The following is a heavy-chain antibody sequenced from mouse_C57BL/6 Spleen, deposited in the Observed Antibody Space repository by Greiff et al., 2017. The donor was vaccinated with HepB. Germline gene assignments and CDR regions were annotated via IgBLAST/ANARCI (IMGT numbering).Heavy chain of an antibody. CDR3: ARSSGYLFAY. D-gene: IGHD3-2*02. Sequence: VQLQQSGAELVMPGASVKLSCKASGYTFTSYWMHWVKQRPGQGLEWIGEIDPSDSYTNYNQKFKGKSTLTVDKSSSTAYMQLSSLTSEDSAVYYCARSSGYLFAYWGQGTLVTVSA. J-gene: IGHJ3*01. V-gene: IGHV1-69*01. CDR1: GYTFTSYW. CDR2: IDPSDSYT.